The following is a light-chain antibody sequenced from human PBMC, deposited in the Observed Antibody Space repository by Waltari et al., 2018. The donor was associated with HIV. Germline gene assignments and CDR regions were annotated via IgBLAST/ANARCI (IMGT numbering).Light chain of an antibody. CDR2: EDH. CDR1: SGSLASNY. J-gene: IGLJ3*02. Sequence: NFILTQTHSVSASPGETVIISCTRSSGSLASNYVHWFQQRLGAAPTTIIYEDHQSSSGSTDQFSGSLDTSSNSASLTISGLKTEDEADYYCQSFNDNNEWVFGGGTKVTVL. V-gene: IGLV6-57*03. CDR3: QSFNDNNEWV.